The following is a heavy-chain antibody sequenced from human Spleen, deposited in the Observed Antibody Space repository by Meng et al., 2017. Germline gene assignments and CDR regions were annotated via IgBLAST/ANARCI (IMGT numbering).Heavy chain of an antibody. CDR2: INHSGST. V-gene: IGHV4-39*02. D-gene: IGHD4-11*01. J-gene: IGHJ4*02. CDR1: GGSIRSSSLY. CDR3: ARGPTTMAHDFDY. Sequence: SETLSLTCRVSGGSIRSSSLYWGWIRQPPGEGLEWIGEINHSGSTNYNPSLESRATISVDTSQNNLSLKLSSVTAADSAVYYCARGPTTMAHDFDYWGQGTLVTVSS.